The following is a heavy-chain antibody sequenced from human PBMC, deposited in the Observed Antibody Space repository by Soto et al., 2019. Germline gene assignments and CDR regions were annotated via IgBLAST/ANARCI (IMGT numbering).Heavy chain of an antibody. CDR3: ARALYYYDSSGPYGMDV. CDR1: GGSFSGYY. D-gene: IGHD3-22*01. Sequence: TSETLSLTCAVYGGSFSGYYWSWIRQPPGKGLEWIGEINHSGSTNYNPSLKSRVTISVDTSKNQFSLKLSSVTAADTAVYYCARALYYYDSSGPYGMDVWGQGTTVTVSS. J-gene: IGHJ6*02. CDR2: INHSGST. V-gene: IGHV4-34*01.